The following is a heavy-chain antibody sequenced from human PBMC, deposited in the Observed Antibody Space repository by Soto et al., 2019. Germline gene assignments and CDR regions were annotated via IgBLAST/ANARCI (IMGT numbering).Heavy chain of an antibody. CDR2: ILYSGST. CDR3: AREAGSGDYFDY. CDR1: GGSISSTGYF. D-gene: IGHD1-26*01. Sequence: QVQLQESGPGLVKPSQTLSLTCTVSGGSISSTGYFWTWIRQHPGKGLEWIGYILYSGSTFHNPSLQSRVTISVDTSKNQFSLELSSVTAADTAVYYCAREAGSGDYFDYWGQGTLVTVSS. J-gene: IGHJ4*02. V-gene: IGHV4-31*03.